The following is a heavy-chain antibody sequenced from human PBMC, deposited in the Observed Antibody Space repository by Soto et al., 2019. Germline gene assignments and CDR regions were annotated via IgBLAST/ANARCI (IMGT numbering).Heavy chain of an antibody. CDR3: ARQPYGSGRYIASTDY. V-gene: IGHV5-10-1*01. J-gene: IGHJ4*02. CDR1: GYSFTSYW. D-gene: IGHD3-10*01. Sequence: EVQLVQSGAEVKKPGESLRISCKGSGYSFTSYWISWVRQMPGKGLEWMGRIDPSDSYTNYSPSFQGHVTISADKSISTAYLQWSSLKASDTAMYYCARQPYGSGRYIASTDYWGQGTLVTVSS. CDR2: IDPSDSYT.